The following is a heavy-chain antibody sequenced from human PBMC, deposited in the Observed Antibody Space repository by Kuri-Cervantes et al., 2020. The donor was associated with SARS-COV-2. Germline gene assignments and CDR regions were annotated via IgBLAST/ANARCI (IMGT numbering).Heavy chain of an antibody. Sequence: GGSLRLSCAASGFTFSSYAMHWVRQAPGQGLEWVAVISYDGSNKYYADSVKGRFTISRDNSKNTLYLQMNSLRAENTAVYYCARGLRGSGSYSPAHYGMDVWGQGTTVTVSS. CDR2: ISYDGSNK. V-gene: IGHV3-30-3*01. CDR1: GFTFSSYA. J-gene: IGHJ6*02. CDR3: ARGLRGSGSYSPAHYGMDV. D-gene: IGHD3-10*01.